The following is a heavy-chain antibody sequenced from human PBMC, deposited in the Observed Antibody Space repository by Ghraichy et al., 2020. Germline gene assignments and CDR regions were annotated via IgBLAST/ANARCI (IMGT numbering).Heavy chain of an antibody. J-gene: IGHJ4*02. Sequence: GGSLRLSCKVSGFTSSNYAMNWVRQVPGKGLEWVSGISGDGDRTNYADSVKGRFTITSENSKTILYLEMSSLRVEDTAIYFCAKDWLKNFIYYFDSWCLGTQVTVSS. CDR2: ISGDGDRT. CDR1: GFTSSNYA. V-gene: IGHV3-23*01. CDR3: AKDWLKNFIYYFDS. D-gene: IGHD6-19*01.